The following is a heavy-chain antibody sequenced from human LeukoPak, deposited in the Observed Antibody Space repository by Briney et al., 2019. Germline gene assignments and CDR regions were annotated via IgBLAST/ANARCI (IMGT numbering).Heavy chain of an antibody. D-gene: IGHD6-19*01. CDR1: GFTFSSYG. CDR2: MSSDGSNK. Sequence: PGRSLRLSCAASGFTFSSYGMHWVRQAPGKGLEWVAVMSSDGSNKYYADSVKGRFTISRDNSKNTLYLQMNSLRAEDTAVYYCAKGLYNSGQRGYFDYWGQGTLVTVSS. J-gene: IGHJ4*02. V-gene: IGHV3-30*18. CDR3: AKGLYNSGQRGYFDY.